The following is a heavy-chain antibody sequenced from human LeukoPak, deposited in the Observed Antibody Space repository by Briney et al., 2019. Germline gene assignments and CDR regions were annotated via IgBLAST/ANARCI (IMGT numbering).Heavy chain of an antibody. CDR2: IYYSGST. CDR3: ARANFPQDGSGNWFDP. CDR1: GGSINNYY. J-gene: IGHJ5*02. V-gene: IGHV4-30-4*01. Sequence: SETLSLTCTVSGGSINNYYWSWIRQPPGKGLEWLGYIYYSGSTYYNPSLKSRVTISVDTSKNQFSLKLSSVTAADTAVYYCARANFPQDGSGNWFDPWGQGTLVTVSS. D-gene: IGHD3-10*01.